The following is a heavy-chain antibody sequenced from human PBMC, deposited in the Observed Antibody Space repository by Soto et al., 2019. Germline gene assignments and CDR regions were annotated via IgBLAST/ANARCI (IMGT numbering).Heavy chain of an antibody. J-gene: IGHJ4*02. D-gene: IGHD2-8*01. Sequence: SVKVSCKASGGSLPRYAVSWVRQAPGHGLEWVGRIIPLFGTADYAQKFQGRVTLTADKSTNTAYMELSSLRSEDTALYFCARDGSFCTDGICFHYLDSWGPGILVTVSS. CDR1: GGSLPRYA. CDR2: IIPLFGTA. CDR3: ARDGSFCTDGICFHYLDS. V-gene: IGHV1-69*06.